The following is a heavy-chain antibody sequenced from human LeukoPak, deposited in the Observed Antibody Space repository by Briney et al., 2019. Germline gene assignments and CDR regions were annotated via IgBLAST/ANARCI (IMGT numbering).Heavy chain of an antibody. CDR2: ISPYNGNT. CDR3: AREAGSSILGRAFDI. CDR1: GYTFSSHS. D-gene: IGHD6-13*01. Sequence: ASVKVSCKTSGYTFSSHSMNWVRQAPGQGLEWLGWISPYNGNTKYAQKIQGRATMTTDTSTSTAYMELRSLRSDDTAVYYCAREAGSSILGRAFDIWGQGTMVTVSS. V-gene: IGHV1-18*01. J-gene: IGHJ3*02.